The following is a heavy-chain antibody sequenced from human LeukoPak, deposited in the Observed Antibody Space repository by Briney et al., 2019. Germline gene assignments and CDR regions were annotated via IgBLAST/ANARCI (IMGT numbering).Heavy chain of an antibody. D-gene: IGHD6-13*01. CDR1: GGSISSGDYY. CDR2: IYYSGST. J-gene: IGHJ4*02. V-gene: IGHV4-30-4*08. CDR3: ARTPRIAAGPVDY. Sequence: SETLSLTCTVSGGSISSGDYYWSWIRQPPGKGLEWIGYIYYSGSTYYNPSLKSRVTISVDTSKNQFSLKLSSVTAADTAVYYCARTPRIAAGPVDYWGQGTLVTVSS.